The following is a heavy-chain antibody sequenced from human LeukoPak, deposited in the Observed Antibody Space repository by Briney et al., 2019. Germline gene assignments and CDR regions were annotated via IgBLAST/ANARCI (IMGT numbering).Heavy chain of an antibody. CDR1: GGSFSGYY. Sequence: ETLSLTCAVYGGSFSGYYWSWIRQPPGKGLEWIGEINHSGSTNYNPSLKSRVTISLDTSKNQFSLKLSSVTAADTALYYCARDRLSLGALDIWGPGTMVTVSS. V-gene: IGHV4-34*01. CDR3: ARDRLSLGALDI. CDR2: INHSGST. J-gene: IGHJ3*02. D-gene: IGHD7-27*01.